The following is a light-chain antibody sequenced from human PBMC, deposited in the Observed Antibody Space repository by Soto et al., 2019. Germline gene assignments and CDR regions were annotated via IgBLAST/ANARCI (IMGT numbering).Light chain of an antibody. CDR3: AEWDDSLNGHV. V-gene: IGLV1-44*01. CDR1: SSNIGTSS. CDR2: TTN. J-gene: IGLJ1*01. Sequence: QSVLTQLHSASGTPGQRVTISCSGSSSNIGTSSVHWFQQLPGTAPKLLISTTNQRPSGVPERFSGSKSGTSASLAISGPQLEDEADYYWAEWDDSLNGHVFGTGTKVTVL.